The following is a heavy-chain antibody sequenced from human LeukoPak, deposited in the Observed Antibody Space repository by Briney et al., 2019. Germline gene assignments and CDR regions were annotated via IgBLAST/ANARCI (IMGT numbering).Heavy chain of an antibody. J-gene: IGHJ4*02. D-gene: IGHD6-19*01. CDR2: IHTSGST. Sequence: PSETLSLTCTVSGGSISSYYWSWIRQPAGRGLEWIGRIHTSGSTNYNPSLKSRLTMPGDTSKNLFSLRLTSVTAADTAIYYCARDEGSGWYAYWGQGTLVTVSS. CDR1: GGSISSYY. V-gene: IGHV4-4*07. CDR3: ARDEGSGWYAY.